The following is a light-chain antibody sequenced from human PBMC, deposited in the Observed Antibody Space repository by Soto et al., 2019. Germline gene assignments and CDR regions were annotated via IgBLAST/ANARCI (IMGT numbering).Light chain of an antibody. CDR1: QSLLHSNGYTY. J-gene: IGKJ5*01. CDR3: MQALQTPPIT. V-gene: IGKV2-28*01. CDR2: LGS. Sequence: DIVMTQSPLSLPVTPGGPASISCRSSQSLLHSNGYTYLDWYLQKPGQSPQLLIYLGSNRASGVPDRFSGSGSRTDLTLTISRVEAEDVGVDSCMQALQTPPITFGQGTRLEIK.